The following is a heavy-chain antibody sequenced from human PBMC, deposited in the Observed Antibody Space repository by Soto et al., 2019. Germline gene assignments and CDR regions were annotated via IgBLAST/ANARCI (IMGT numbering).Heavy chain of an antibody. J-gene: IGHJ6*03. CDR2: IYYSGST. V-gene: IGHV4-39*07. CDR3: ARSYCSSTSCYYYYMDV. Sequence: PSETLSLTCTVSGGSISSSSYYWGWIRQPPGKGLEWIGSIYYSGSTNYNPSLKSRVTISVGTSKNQFSLKLSSVTAADTAVYYCARSYCSSTSCYYYYMDVWGKGTTVTVSS. D-gene: IGHD2-2*01. CDR1: GGSISSSSYY.